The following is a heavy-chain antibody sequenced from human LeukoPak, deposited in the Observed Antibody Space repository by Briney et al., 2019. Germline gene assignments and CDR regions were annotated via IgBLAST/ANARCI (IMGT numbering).Heavy chain of an antibody. CDR3: ARLIAVAGTYRGHFDY. D-gene: IGHD6-19*01. J-gene: IGHJ4*02. Sequence: SETLSLTCTISGGSISTYYWSWIRQPPGKGLEWIGYIYYSGSTDYNPSLMSRLTISVDTSKNQFSLKLSSVTAADTAVYYCARLIAVAGTYRGHFDYWGQGALVTVSS. CDR1: GGSISTYY. CDR2: IYYSGST. V-gene: IGHV4-59*08.